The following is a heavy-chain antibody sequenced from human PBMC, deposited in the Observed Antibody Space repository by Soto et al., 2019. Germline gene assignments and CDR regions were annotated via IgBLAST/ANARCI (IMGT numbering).Heavy chain of an antibody. Sequence: QVQLVQSGAEVKKPGASVRVSCKASGYTFTSYAMNWVRQAPGQRLEWMGWINAGNGNTKYSQKFQGRVTITRDTYASTAHMALSSLRSEDTAVYYCARGDWFDPWGQGTLVTVSS. CDR3: ARGDWFDP. D-gene: IGHD3-16*01. J-gene: IGHJ5*02. CDR1: GYTFTSYA. V-gene: IGHV1-3*01. CDR2: INAGNGNT.